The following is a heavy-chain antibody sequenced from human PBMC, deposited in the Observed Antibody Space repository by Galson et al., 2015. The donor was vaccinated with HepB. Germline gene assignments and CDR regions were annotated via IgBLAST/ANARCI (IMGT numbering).Heavy chain of an antibody. J-gene: IGHJ5*02. V-gene: IGHV3-15*01. CDR1: GFSLSDYW. CDR3: VIEVPPGFDP. Sequence: SLRLSCAASGFSLSDYWMSWVRQAPEKGLEWIGRIRSKGDGGTADHAANVKGRFTISKDDSKNTLFLQINSLKIEDTAVYYCVIEVPPGFDPWGQGTLVTVSA. CDR2: IRSKGDGGTA.